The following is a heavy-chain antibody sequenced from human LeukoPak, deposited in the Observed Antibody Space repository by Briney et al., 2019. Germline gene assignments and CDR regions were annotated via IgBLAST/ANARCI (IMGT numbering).Heavy chain of an antibody. Sequence: GESLKISCKGSGYSFASYWIGWVRQMPGKGLEWMGIIYPGDSDTRYSPSFQGQVTISADKSISTAYLQWSSLKASDTAMYYCARLSGDGNGYYAMDVWGQGTLVTVSS. J-gene: IGHJ6*02. V-gene: IGHV5-51*01. CDR1: GYSFASYW. D-gene: IGHD2-8*01. CDR3: ARLSGDGNGYYAMDV. CDR2: IYPGDSDT.